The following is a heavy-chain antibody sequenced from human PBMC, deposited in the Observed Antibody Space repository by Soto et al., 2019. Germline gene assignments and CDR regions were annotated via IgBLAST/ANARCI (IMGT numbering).Heavy chain of an antibody. V-gene: IGHV1-18*01. CDR3: ALSKAVAGSVDY. J-gene: IGHJ4*02. D-gene: IGHD6-19*01. CDR1: GYTFTSYG. Sequence: ASVKVSCKASGYTFTSYGISWVRQAPGQGLEWMGWISAYNGNTNYAQKLQGRVTMTTDTSTSTAYMELRSLRSDDTAVYYCALSKAVAGSVDYWGQGTLVTVSS. CDR2: ISAYNGNT.